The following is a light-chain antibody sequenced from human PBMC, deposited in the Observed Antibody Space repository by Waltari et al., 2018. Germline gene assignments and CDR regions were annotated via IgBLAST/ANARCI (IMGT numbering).Light chain of an antibody. J-gene: IGKJ4*01. CDR2: DAS. V-gene: IGKV1-33*01. CDR1: HDINKN. Sequence: DIQMTQAPSSLSASVGDRVTITCQASHDINKNLNWFQQKPGKAPKVLIFDASNLRTGVPLRFSGSGSETHFTFTISSLQPEDVATYYCQQYKNVPLTFGGGTKVEMK. CDR3: QQYKNVPLT.